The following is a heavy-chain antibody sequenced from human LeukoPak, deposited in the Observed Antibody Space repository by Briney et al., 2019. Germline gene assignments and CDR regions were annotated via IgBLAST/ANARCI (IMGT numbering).Heavy chain of an antibody. V-gene: IGHV4-59*08. D-gene: IGHD6-19*01. J-gene: IGHJ4*02. CDR2: IYYSGST. Sequence: NPSETLSLTCTVSGGSISSYYWSWIRQPPGKGLEWIGYIYYSGSTNYNPSLKSRVTISVDTSKNQFSLKLSSVTAADTAVYYCATRGYSSGCFDYWGQGTLVTVSS. CDR1: GGSISSYY. CDR3: ATRGYSSGCFDY.